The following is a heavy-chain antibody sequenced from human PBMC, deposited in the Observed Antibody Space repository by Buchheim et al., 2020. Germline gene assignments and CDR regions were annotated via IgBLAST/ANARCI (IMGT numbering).Heavy chain of an antibody. CDR1: GGSITNGGYS. D-gene: IGHD2-8*01. V-gene: IGHV4-30-2*01. Sequence: QLQLQESGSGLVKPSQTLSLTCAVSGGSITNGGYSWSWIRQPPGKGLEWIGYIYHSGSTAYNPSPKTRVTIPIDRSKNQFSLRLTSVTAADTAVYYCARDRQMLFDHWGQGTL. J-gene: IGHJ4*02. CDR2: IYHSGST. CDR3: ARDRQMLFDH.